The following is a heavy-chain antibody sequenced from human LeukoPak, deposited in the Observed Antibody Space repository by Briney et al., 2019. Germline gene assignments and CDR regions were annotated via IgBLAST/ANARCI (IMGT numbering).Heavy chain of an antibody. J-gene: IGHJ4*02. CDR1: GFSLSTSGMR. CDR3: ARGQKLRAFDY. CDR2: IDWDDDK. D-gene: IGHD3-10*01. Sequence: SSPALVKPTQTLTLTCTFSGFSLSTSGMRVSWIRQPPGKALEWLARIDWDDDKFYSTSLKTRLTISKDTSKNQVVLTMTNMDPVDTATYYCARGQKLRAFDYWGQGTLVTVSS. V-gene: IGHV2-70*04.